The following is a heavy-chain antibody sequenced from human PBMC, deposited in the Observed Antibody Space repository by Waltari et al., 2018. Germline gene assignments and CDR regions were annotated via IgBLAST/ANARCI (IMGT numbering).Heavy chain of an antibody. CDR2: INSDGSST. Sequence: EVQLVESGGGLVQPGGSLRLSCAASGFTFSSYWMHWVRQAPGKGLVWVSRINSDGSSTSYADSVKGRFTISRDNAKNTLYLQMNSRRAEDTAVYYCARALRLIAAAGTGIDYWGQGTLVTVSS. D-gene: IGHD6-13*01. CDR1: GFTFSSYW. CDR3: ARALRLIAAAGTGIDY. V-gene: IGHV3-74*01. J-gene: IGHJ4*02.